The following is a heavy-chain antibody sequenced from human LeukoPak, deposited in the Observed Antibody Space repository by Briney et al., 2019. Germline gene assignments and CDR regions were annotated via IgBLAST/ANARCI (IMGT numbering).Heavy chain of an antibody. CDR1: GFSLSTRGVG. V-gene: IGHV2-5*02. D-gene: IGHD4-23*01. CDR2: IYWDDDK. Sequence: SGPTLVKPTQTLTLTCTFSGFSLSTRGVGVGCIRQPPGKALEWLALIYWDDDKRYSPSLKSRLTITKDTSKNQVVLTMTNMDPVDTATYYCAHRRGIDGGNFFDYWGQRTLVTVSS. CDR3: AHRRGIDGGNFFDY. J-gene: IGHJ4*02.